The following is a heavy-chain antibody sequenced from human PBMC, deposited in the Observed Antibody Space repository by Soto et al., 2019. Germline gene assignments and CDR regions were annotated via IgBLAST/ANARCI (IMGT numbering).Heavy chain of an antibody. J-gene: IGHJ4*02. CDR3: AKDQGSSWYEIDY. CDR1: GFTFSNYA. D-gene: IGHD6-13*01. CDR2: ISGSGGST. V-gene: IGHV3-23*01. Sequence: EVQLLESGGGLVQPGGSLRLSCAASGFTFSNYAVTWARQAPGKGLEWVSTISGSGGSTYYADSVKGRFTISRDNSKNTLYRQMNSLRAEDTAVYYCAKDQGSSWYEIDYWGQGTLVTVSS.